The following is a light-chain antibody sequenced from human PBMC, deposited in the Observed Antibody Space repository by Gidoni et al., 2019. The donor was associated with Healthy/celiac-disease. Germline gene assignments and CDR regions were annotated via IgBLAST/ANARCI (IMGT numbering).Light chain of an antibody. J-gene: IGKJ3*01. Sequence: EIVMTQSPATLSVSPGERATLSCRASQSVSSNLAWYQQKPGQAPRLLIDGASTRATGIPARFSGSGSGTEFTLTISSLQSEDFAVYYCKQYNNWPPLFTFGPGTKVDIK. CDR3: KQYNNWPPLFT. V-gene: IGKV3-15*01. CDR2: GAS. CDR1: QSVSSN.